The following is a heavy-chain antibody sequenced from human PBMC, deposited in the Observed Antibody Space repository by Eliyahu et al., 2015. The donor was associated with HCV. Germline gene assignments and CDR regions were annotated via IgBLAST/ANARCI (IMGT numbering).Heavy chain of an antibody. V-gene: IGHV3-48*02. D-gene: IGHD3-16*01. CDR2: ISDSSSTSI. CDR3: ARNIGVDY. CDR1: GFTFSSYS. J-gene: IGHJ4*02. Sequence: EVQLVESGGGLVQPGGSLRLSCVASGFTFSSYSMNWVRQAPGEGVGGLSYISDSSSTSIYYADSVKGRFTISRDNAKNSLYLQMNSLRDEDTAVYYCARNIGVDYWGQGTLVTVSS.